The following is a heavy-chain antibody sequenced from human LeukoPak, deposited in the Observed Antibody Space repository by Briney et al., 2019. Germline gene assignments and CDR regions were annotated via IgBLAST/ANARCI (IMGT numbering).Heavy chain of an antibody. V-gene: IGHV3-48*03. CDR1: GFTFSSYE. CDR2: ISSSGSTI. CDR3: ARDQGYDFWSGYYTGTEYFQH. J-gene: IGHJ1*01. D-gene: IGHD3-3*01. Sequence: GGSLRLSCAASGFTFSSYEMNWVRQAPGKGLEWVSYISSSGSTIYYADSVKGRFTISRDNAKNSLYLQMNSLRAEDTAVYYCARDQGYDFWSGYYTGTEYFQHWGQGTLVTVSS.